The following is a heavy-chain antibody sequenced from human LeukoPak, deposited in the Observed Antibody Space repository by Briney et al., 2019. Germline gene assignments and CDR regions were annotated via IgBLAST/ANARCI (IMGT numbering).Heavy chain of an antibody. CDR1: GGAFSAYA. CDR3: ARVADNWNYGGGPNWFDP. Sequence: SVKVSCKASGGAFSAYALNWVRQAPGQGLEWRGGIIPIFGIANYAQKFQGRVTITADKSTSTAYMERSSLVSEHTAVYYCARVADNWNYGGGPNWFDPWGQGTLVTVSS. J-gene: IGHJ5*02. V-gene: IGHV1-69*10. D-gene: IGHD1-7*01. CDR2: IIPIFGIA.